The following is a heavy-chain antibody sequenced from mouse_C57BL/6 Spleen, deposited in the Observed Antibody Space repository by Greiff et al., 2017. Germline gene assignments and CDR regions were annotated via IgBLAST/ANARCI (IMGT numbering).Heavy chain of an antibody. V-gene: IGHV1-54*01. CDR2: INPGSGGT. CDR3: ARWGAWFGY. J-gene: IGHJ3*01. CDR1: GYAFTNYL. Sequence: VQLQQSGAELVRPGTSVKVSCKASGYAFTNYLIEWVKQRPGQGLEWIGVINPGSGGTNYNEKFKGKATLTADKSSSTAYMQLSSLTSEDSAVYFCARWGAWFGYWGQGTLVTVSA.